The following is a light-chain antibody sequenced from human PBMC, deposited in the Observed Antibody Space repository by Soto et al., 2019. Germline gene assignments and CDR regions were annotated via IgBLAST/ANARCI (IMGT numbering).Light chain of an antibody. CDR2: LNSDGSH. CDR3: QTWGTGPVV. CDR1: SGHSSYA. V-gene: IGLV4-69*01. J-gene: IGLJ2*01. Sequence: QPVLTQSPSASASLGASVKLTCTLSSGHSSYAIAWHQQQPEKGPRYLMRLNSDGSHSKGDGIPDRFSGSSSGAERYLTISRLQSEDEAVYYCQTWGTGPVVFGGGTKLTVL.